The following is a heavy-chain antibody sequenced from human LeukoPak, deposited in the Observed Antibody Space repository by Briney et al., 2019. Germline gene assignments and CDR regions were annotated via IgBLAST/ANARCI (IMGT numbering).Heavy chain of an antibody. CDR1: GFTFSRYT. Sequence: GGSLRLSRAASGFTFSRYTMHWARQAPGKGLEYVSGISRKGGSTYYASSVKGRFTISRDNSKNTLYLQMGSLRAEDMAVYYCAREDYGTGKFDYWGQGTLVIVSS. V-gene: IGHV3-64*01. CDR2: ISRKGGST. D-gene: IGHD4-17*01. CDR3: AREDYGTGKFDY. J-gene: IGHJ4*02.